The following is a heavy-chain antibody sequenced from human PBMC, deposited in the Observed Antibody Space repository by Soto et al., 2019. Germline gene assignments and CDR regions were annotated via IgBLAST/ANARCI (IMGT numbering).Heavy chain of an antibody. CDR3: TRDPRNYYDSMGSANWFDP. J-gene: IGHJ5*02. V-gene: IGHV3-73*01. Sequence: GGSLRLCCAASGFTFSGSAMHWVRQGSGTGLEWVGRIRSKTNSYATAYAESVKGRFTISRDDSKDTAYLQMNSLKTEDTAVYYCTRDPRNYYDSMGSANWFDPWGQGTLVTVSS. CDR2: IRSKTNSYAT. CDR1: GFTFSGSA. D-gene: IGHD3-22*01.